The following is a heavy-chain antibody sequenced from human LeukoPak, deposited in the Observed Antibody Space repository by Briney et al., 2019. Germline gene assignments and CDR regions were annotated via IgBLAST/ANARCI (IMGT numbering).Heavy chain of an antibody. CDR3: ARGVGYSGSYYFDY. J-gene: IGHJ4*02. CDR1: GGSFSGYY. D-gene: IGHD1-26*01. Sequence: SETLPLTCAVYGGSFSGYYWSWIRQPPGKGLEWIGEINHSGSTNYNPSLKSRVTISVDTSKNQFSLKLSSVTAADTAVYYCARGVGYSGSYYFDYWGQGTLVTVSS. CDR2: INHSGST. V-gene: IGHV4-34*01.